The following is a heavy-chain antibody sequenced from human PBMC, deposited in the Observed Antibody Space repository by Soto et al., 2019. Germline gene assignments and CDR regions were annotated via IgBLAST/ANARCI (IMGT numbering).Heavy chain of an antibody. Sequence: HPGGSLRLSCAASGFTFRSYELNWVRQAPGNGLEWVSYTGTSGKPIYYADSVRCRFTSSRDNAKNSLYLQMNSLRAEDTAVYFCARDPAIYSGKFDYGLDVWGRGTTVTVSS. CDR2: TGTSGKPI. D-gene: IGHD4-4*01. J-gene: IGHJ6*02. CDR3: ARDPAIYSGKFDYGLDV. CDR1: GFTFRSYE. V-gene: IGHV3-48*03.